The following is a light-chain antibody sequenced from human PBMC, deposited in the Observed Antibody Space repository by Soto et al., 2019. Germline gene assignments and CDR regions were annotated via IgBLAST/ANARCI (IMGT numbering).Light chain of an antibody. CDR3: QQCKSWHQT. J-gene: IGKJ1*01. V-gene: IGKV3-15*01. Sequence: EIVLTPSPATLSVSPCERATLSCSASQSVSTNLARYQQQPGQAPRLLIYNALTRATGIPARFSGSGSGTEFTLTISSLQSEDFAFYYCQQCKSWHQTFG. CDR1: QSVSTN. CDR2: NAL.